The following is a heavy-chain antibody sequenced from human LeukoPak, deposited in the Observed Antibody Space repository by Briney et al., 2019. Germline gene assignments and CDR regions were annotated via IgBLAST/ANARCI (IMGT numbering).Heavy chain of an antibody. J-gene: IGHJ4*02. V-gene: IGHV3-23*01. CDR3: ANHPGGSFDY. CDR2: ISGTDDNT. Sequence: GGSLRLSCGASGFAFSSSTMSWVRQAPGKGLEWVSGISGTDDNTYYADSVKGRFTIFRDNSKDILYLYMSSLRAEDTAMYYCANHPGGSFDYWGQGTLVTVSS. D-gene: IGHD3-16*01. CDR1: GFAFSSST.